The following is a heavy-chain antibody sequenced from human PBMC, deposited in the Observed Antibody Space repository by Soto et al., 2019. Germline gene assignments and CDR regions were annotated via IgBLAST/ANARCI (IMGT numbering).Heavy chain of an antibody. CDR2: IYYSGST. J-gene: IGHJ4*02. D-gene: IGHD3-9*01. CDR1: GGSISSSSYY. CDR3: ARGNPMNYDILTGYPLGFDY. Sequence: KPSETLSLTCTVSGGSISSSSYYWGWIRQPPGKGLEWIGSIYYSGSTYYNPSLKSRVTISVDTSKNQFSLKLSSVTAADTAVYYCARGNPMNYDILTGYPLGFDYWGQGTLVTVSS. V-gene: IGHV4-39*01.